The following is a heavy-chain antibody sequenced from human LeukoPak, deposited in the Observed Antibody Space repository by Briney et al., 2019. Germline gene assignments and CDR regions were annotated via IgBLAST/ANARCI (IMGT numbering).Heavy chain of an antibody. Sequence: GGSLRLSCAASGFTFSSYGMHWVRQAPGKGLEWVAVIWYDGSNKYYADSVKGRFTISRGNSKNTLYLQMNSLRAEDTAVYYCARDRDPSETYYDFWSGYYNYYYYGMDVWGQGTTVTVSS. CDR2: IWYDGSNK. V-gene: IGHV3-33*01. J-gene: IGHJ6*02. CDR3: ARDRDPSETYYDFWSGYYNYYYYGMDV. D-gene: IGHD3-3*01. CDR1: GFTFSSYG.